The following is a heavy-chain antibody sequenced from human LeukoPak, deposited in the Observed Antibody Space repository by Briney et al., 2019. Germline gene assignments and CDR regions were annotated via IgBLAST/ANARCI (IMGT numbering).Heavy chain of an antibody. V-gene: IGHV4-59*01. CDR3: ARDTVTTYYYYMDV. Sequence: SETLSLTCTVSGGSISSYYWSWIRQPPGKGLEWIGYIYYSGSTNYNPSLKSRVTISVDTSKNQFSLKLSSVTAADTAVYYCARDTVTTYYYYMDVWGKGTTVTVPS. J-gene: IGHJ6*03. CDR2: IYYSGST. D-gene: IGHD4-11*01. CDR1: GGSISSYY.